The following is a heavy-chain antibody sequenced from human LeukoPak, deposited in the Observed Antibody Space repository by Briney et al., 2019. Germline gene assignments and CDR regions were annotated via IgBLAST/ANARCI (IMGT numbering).Heavy chain of an antibody. D-gene: IGHD2-21*02. Sequence: SETLSLTCTVSGGSISSSSYYWGWIRQPPGTGLEWIGSIYYSGSTYYNPSLKSRVTISVDTSKNQFSLKLSSVTAADTAVYYCARRAYCGGDCWVWGQGTMVTVSS. V-gene: IGHV4-39*01. J-gene: IGHJ3*01. CDR1: GGSISSSSYY. CDR2: IYYSGST. CDR3: ARRAYCGGDCWV.